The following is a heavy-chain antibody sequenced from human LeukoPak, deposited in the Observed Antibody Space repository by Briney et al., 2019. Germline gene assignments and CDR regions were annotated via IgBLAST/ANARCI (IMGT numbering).Heavy chain of an antibody. CDR1: AYSLIEVS. D-gene: IGHD1-1*01. CDR2: FDPEDGEDGET. V-gene: IGHV1-24*01. J-gene: IGHJ4*02. Sequence: SVIVSCKVSAYSLIEVSMHWVRQAPGKGREWVGCFDPEDGEDGETHYAQKFQGRVTMTEDASTDTAYMELSSLRSEDTAVYYCAMTDRYAGRPFDYWGQGTLVTVSS. CDR3: AMTDRYAGRPFDY.